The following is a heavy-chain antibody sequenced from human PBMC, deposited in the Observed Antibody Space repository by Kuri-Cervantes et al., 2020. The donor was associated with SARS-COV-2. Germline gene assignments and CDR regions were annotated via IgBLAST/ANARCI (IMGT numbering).Heavy chain of an antibody. J-gene: IGHJ6*02. D-gene: IGHD3-16*01. CDR3: ARRMTGGVWAEEGYYYYYYGMDV. CDR2: ISSSSSYI. CDR1: GGSFSGYY. V-gene: IGHV3-11*06. Sequence: LSLTCAVSGGSFSGYYWSWIRQPPGKGLEWVSSISSSSSYIYYADSVKGRFTISRDNAKNSLYLQMNCLRAEDTAVYYCARRMTGGVWAEEGYYYYYYGMDVWGQGTTVTVSS.